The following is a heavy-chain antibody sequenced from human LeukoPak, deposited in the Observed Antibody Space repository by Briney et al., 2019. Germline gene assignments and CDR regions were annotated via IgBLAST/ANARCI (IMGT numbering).Heavy chain of an antibody. D-gene: IGHD5-12*01. CDR1: GGSLSGYY. CDR3: ARVYGSGYDFRGAFDI. J-gene: IGHJ3*02. V-gene: IGHV4-34*01. CDR2: INHSGST. Sequence: SETLSLTCAVYGGSLSGYYWSWIRQPPGKGLEWTGEINHSGSTNYNPSLKSRVTISVDTSKNQFSLKLSSVTAADTAVYYCARVYGSGYDFRGAFDIWGQGTMVTVSS.